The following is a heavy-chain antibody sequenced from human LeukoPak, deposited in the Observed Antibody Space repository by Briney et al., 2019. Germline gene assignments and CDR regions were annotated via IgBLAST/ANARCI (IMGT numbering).Heavy chain of an antibody. CDR3: AKDYYDFWSGGYYYYYGMDV. J-gene: IGHJ6*02. CDR2: ISYDGSNK. Sequence: GGSLRLSCAVSGFTFSRYVMHWVRQAPGKGLEWVAVISYDGSNKYYADSVKGRFTISRDNSKNTLYLQMNSLRAEDTAVYYCAKDYYDFWSGGYYYYYGMDVWGQGTTVTVSS. D-gene: IGHD3-3*01. V-gene: IGHV3-30*18. CDR1: GFTFSRYV.